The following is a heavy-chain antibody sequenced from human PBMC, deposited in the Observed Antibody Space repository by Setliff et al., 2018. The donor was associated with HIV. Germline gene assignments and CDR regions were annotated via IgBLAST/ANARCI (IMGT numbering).Heavy chain of an antibody. CDR1: GYTFTNYW. V-gene: IGHV5-51*01. Sequence: GESLKISCKASGYTFTNYWIGWVRQMPGKGLEWIGVIYPGDFVTRYGPSFQGQVFISADRSITTAYLEWGSLKPSDTAMYYCIRRRRAPGTEDLEAVWGQGTLVTVSS. J-gene: IGHJ4*02. D-gene: IGHD1-26*01. CDR2: IYPGDFVT. CDR3: IRRRRAPGTEDLEAV.